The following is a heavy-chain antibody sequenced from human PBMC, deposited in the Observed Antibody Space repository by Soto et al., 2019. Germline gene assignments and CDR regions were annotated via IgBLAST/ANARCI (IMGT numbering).Heavy chain of an antibody. CDR2: ISNSDYTT. D-gene: IGHD1-26*01. J-gene: IGHJ4*02. CDR3: ASGKWALDY. CDR1: GITLSDNY. Sequence: QVHLVASGGGLVKPGGSLRLSCVASGITLSDNYMTWIRQAPGKGLEWLSYISNSDYTTYYADSVKGRFTISRDNAKNSLYLQLNRLRVEDTAVYYCASGKWALDYWGQGILVTVSS. V-gene: IGHV3-11*01.